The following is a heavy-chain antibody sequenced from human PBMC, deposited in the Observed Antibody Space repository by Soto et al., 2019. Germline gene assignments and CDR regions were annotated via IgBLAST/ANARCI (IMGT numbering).Heavy chain of an antibody. CDR3: AKKQMGDIRALEY. CDR2: IRETGNT. V-gene: IGHV3-23*01. D-gene: IGHD1-26*01. Sequence: EVHILQSGGGLEQPGGSLRLSCAASGFTFSNYAMSWIRQAPGKGLEWVSTIRETGNTYYADSVRGRLATSRDNSENTLYLQMSSLRAEDQAVYYCAKKQMGDIRALEYWGQGTQVTVSS. CDR1: GFTFSNYA. J-gene: IGHJ4*02.